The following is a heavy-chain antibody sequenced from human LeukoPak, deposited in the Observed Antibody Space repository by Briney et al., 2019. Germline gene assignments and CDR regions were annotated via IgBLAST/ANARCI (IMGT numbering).Heavy chain of an antibody. CDR1: GYSISSGYY. J-gene: IGHJ4*02. Sequence: SETLSLTCAVSGYSISSGYYWGWIRQPPGKGVEWIGSIYHSGSTYYNPSPKSRVTISVDTSKNQFSLKLSSVTAADTAVYYCARRERITIFGVVIIGVIDYWGQGTLVTVSS. CDR3: ARRERITIFGVVIIGVIDY. CDR2: IYHSGST. D-gene: IGHD3-3*01. V-gene: IGHV4-38-2*01.